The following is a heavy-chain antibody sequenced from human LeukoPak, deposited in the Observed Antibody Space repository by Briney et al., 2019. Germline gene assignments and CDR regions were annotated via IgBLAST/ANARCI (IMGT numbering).Heavy chain of an antibody. J-gene: IGHJ4*02. Sequence: SVRVSCKASGNTFSNYGISWVRQAPGQGLEWMGRIIPILGIANYAQKFQGRVTITADKSTSTAYMELSSLRSEDTAVYYCARDSRPRNTYYYDSSGPPAWDWGQGTLVTVSS. CDR1: GNTFSNYG. CDR2: IIPILGIA. D-gene: IGHD3-22*01. V-gene: IGHV1-69*04. CDR3: ARDSRPRNTYYYDSSGPPAWD.